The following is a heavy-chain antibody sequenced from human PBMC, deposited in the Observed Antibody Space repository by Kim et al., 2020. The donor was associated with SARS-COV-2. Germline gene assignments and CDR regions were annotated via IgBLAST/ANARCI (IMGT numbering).Heavy chain of an antibody. CDR1: GGSISSYY. V-gene: IGHV4-59*08. J-gene: IGHJ3*02. CDR2: IYYSGST. CDR3: ARPYYDILTGYYPYAFDI. Sequence: PETLSLTCTVSGGSISSYYWSWIRQPPGKGLEWIGYIYYSGSTNYNPSLKSRVTISVDTSKNQFSLKLSSVTAADTAVYYCARPYYDILTGYYPYAFDIWGQGTMVTVSS. D-gene: IGHD3-9*01.